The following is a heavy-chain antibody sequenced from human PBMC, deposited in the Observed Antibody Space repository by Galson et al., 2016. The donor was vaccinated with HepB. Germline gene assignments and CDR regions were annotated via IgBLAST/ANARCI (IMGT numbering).Heavy chain of an antibody. CDR3: ARDGLRFLEWLRDGMDV. Sequence: SLRLSCAASGIPFSISGMHWVRQAPGKGLEWVAMIWSDGSSEYYADSVKGRFTISRDNSRNTLYLQMDSLRADDTAVYYCARDGLRFLEWLRDGMDVWGQGTTVTVSS. CDR2: IWSDGSSE. CDR1: GIPFSISG. J-gene: IGHJ6*02. V-gene: IGHV3-33*01. D-gene: IGHD3-3*01.